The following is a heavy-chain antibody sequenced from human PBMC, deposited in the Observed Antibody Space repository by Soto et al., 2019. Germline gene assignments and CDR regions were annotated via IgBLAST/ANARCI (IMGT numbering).Heavy chain of an antibody. CDR1: GFTFSSYA. CDR2: ISGSGGST. V-gene: IGHV3-23*01. D-gene: IGHD6-19*01. J-gene: IGHJ4*02. CDR3: AKVLSIAEAYFDY. Sequence: GGSLRLSCAASGFTFSSYAMSWARQAPGKGLEWVSAISGSGGSTYYADSVKGRFTISRDNSKNTLYLQMNSLRAEDTAVYYCAKVLSIAEAYFDYWGQGTLVTVSS.